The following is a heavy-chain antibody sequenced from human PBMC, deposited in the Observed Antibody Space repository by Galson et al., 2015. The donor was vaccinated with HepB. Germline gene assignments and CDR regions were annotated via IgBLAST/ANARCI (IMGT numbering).Heavy chain of an antibody. CDR2: ISAYNGNT. CDR1: GYTFTSYG. D-gene: IGHD6-13*01. CDR3: ARPPYGRAAAGTLGY. V-gene: IGHV1-18*01. J-gene: IGHJ4*02. Sequence: SVKVSCKASGYTFTSYGISWVRQAPGQGLEWMGWISAYNGNTNYAQKLQGRVTMTTDTSTSTAYMELRSLRSDDTAVYYCARPPYGRAAAGTLGYWGQGTLVTVSS.